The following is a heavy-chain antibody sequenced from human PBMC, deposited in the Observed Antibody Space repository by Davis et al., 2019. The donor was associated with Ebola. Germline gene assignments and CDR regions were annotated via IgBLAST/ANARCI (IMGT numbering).Heavy chain of an antibody. CDR3: ARGVFNYGTFNWFDP. CDR2: MNPNSGNT. Sequence: AASVKVSCKASGYTFTSYDIHWVRQAPGQGLEWMGWMNPNSGNTGYAQKFQGRVTMTRYTSISTAYMELSTLRSEYTAVYYCARGVFNYGTFNWFDPWGQGILVTVSS. V-gene: IGHV1-8*02. CDR1: GYTFTSYD. D-gene: IGHD3-10*01. J-gene: IGHJ5*02.